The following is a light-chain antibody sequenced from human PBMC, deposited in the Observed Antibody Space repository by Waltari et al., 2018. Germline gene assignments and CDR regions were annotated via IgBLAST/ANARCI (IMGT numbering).Light chain of an antibody. CDR2: AAS. V-gene: IGKV3-20*01. CDR3: QKYGTLPAT. Sequence: DIVLTQSPGTLSLSPGDRATLSCRARQRVSRTLAWYQQNPGPAPGLLISAASSRATGTPDRFSGSGSGTDFSLTISRLEPEDFAVYYCQKYGTLPATFGQGTKVEIK. CDR1: QRVSRT. J-gene: IGKJ1*01.